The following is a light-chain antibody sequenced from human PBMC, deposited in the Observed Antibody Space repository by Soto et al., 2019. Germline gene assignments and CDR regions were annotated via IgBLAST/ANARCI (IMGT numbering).Light chain of an antibody. CDR1: QSVSSSY. CDR2: LAS. V-gene: IGKV3-20*01. CDR3: QQYGSSPPWT. Sequence: EIVLTQSPGTLSLSPGERATLSCRASQSVSSSYLAWYQQKPGQAPRLLIYLASSRPTGIPDRFSGSGSGTDFTLTISRLEPEDFAVYYCQQYGSSPPWTFGQGTKVEIK. J-gene: IGKJ1*01.